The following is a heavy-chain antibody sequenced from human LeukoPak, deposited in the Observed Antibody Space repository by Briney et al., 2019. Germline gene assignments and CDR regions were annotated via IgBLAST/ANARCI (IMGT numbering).Heavy chain of an antibody. V-gene: IGHV1-69*13. CDR2: IIPIFGTA. Sequence: SVTVSCKASGGTFSSYAISWVRQAPGQGLEWMGGIIPIFGTANYAQKFQGRVTITADESTSTAYMELSSLRSEDTAVYYCARAYGFLEVADIWGQGTMVTVSS. CDR3: ARAYGFLEVADI. D-gene: IGHD3-10*01. CDR1: GGTFSSYA. J-gene: IGHJ3*02.